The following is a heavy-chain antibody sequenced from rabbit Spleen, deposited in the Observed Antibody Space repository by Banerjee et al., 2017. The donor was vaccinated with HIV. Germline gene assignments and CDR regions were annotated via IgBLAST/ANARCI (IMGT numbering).Heavy chain of an antibody. CDR1: GFSFIYKCV. CDR3: ARDTGSSFSTYGMDL. CDR2: INTATGKA. D-gene: IGHD8-1*01. V-gene: IGHV1S45*01. Sequence: QEHLKESGGGLVKPEGSLTLTCKASGFSFIYKCVMCWVRQAPGKGLEWIACINTATGKAVFASWVNGRFTISKTASTTVTLQMTSLTAADTATYFCARDTGSSFSTYGMDLWGQVTLVTVS. J-gene: IGHJ6*01.